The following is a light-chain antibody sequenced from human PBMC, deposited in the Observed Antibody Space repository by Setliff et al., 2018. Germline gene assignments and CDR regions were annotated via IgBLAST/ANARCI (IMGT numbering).Light chain of an antibody. CDR3: SSYTSITTRI. CDR1: SSDVGGYKC. J-gene: IGLJ2*01. Sequence: QSALTQPASVSGSPGQSITISCTGTSSDVGGYKCVSWYQQHPGKAPKLMIYDVSNRPSGVSDRFSGSKSGSTASLTISGLQAEDEADYFCSSYTSITTRIFGGGTKVTVL. V-gene: IGLV2-14*01. CDR2: DVS.